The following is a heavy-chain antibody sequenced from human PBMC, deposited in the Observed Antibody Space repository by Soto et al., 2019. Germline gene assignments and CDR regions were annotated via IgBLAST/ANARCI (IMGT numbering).Heavy chain of an antibody. Sequence: QVQLQESGPGQVKSSETLSLTCTVSGGSITSYYWGGIRKSPGKGLEWIGGIYISGLTNYIPSLESRVTMSVDTSKNQFSLRLSSVTAADTAVYYCVRDKGSYQETWFDPWGQGILVSVSS. J-gene: IGHJ5*02. D-gene: IGHD3-16*02. V-gene: IGHV4-4*07. CDR1: GGSITSYY. CDR2: IYISGLT. CDR3: VRDKGSYQETWFDP.